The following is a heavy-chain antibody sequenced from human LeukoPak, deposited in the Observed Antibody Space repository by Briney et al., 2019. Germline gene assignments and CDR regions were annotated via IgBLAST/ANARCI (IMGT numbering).Heavy chain of an antibody. Sequence: GDSMIGPCWACGVKFRSVALGGGRMAKKKGLEWVSAISGSGGSTYYADSVKGRFTISRDNSKNTLYLQMNSLRAEDTAVYYCANPTYGSGSYWGQGTLVTVSS. V-gene: IGHV3-23*01. CDR2: ISGSGGST. CDR3: ANPTYGSGSY. CDR1: GVKFRSVA. D-gene: IGHD3-10*01. J-gene: IGHJ4*02.